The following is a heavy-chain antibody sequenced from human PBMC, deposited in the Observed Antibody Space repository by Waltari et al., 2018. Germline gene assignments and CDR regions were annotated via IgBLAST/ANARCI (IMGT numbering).Heavy chain of an antibody. J-gene: IGHJ3*02. CDR3: AKGSFKVEEAFDI. CDR1: GFTFDDYA. CDR2: ISWNSGSI. Sequence: EVQLVESGGGLVQPGRSLRLSCAASGFTFDDYAMHWVRQAPGKGLEWVSGISWNSGSIGYADSVKGRFTISRDNAKNSLYLQMNSLRAEDMALYYCAKGSFKVEEAFDIWGQGTMVTVSS. D-gene: IGHD1-1*01. V-gene: IGHV3-9*03.